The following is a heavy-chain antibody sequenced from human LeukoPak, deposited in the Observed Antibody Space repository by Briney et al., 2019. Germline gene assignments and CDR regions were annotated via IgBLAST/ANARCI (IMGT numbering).Heavy chain of an antibody. CDR1: GYTFTSYY. V-gene: IGHV1-46*01. J-gene: IGHJ4*02. CDR3: ARALYGSGSWDY. CDR2: INPSGGST. D-gene: IGHD3-10*01. Sequence: GGSLRLSCAASGYTFTSYYMHWVRQAPGQGLEWMGIINPSGGSTSYAQKFQGRVTMTRDTSTSTVYMELSSLRSEDTAVYYCARALYGSGSWDYWGQGTLVTVSS.